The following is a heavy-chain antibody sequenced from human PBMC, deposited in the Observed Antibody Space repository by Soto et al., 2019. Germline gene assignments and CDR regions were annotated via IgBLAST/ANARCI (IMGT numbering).Heavy chain of an antibody. CDR2: ISGTGGST. Sequence: EVQVLDSGGGLVQPGGSLRLSCAGSGFTFNNYAMNWVRQAPGKGLEWVATISGTGGSTYYADSVKGRFTISRDNSKNTLYLQMNSLRVEDTAVYYCAKDRLAGNFDYWGQGTQVTVSS. CDR3: AKDRLAGNFDY. CDR1: GFTFNNYA. V-gene: IGHV3-23*01. J-gene: IGHJ4*02.